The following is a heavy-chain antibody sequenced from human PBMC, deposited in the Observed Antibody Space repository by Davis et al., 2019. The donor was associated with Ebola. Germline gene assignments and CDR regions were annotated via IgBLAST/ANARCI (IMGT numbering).Heavy chain of an antibody. CDR1: GGTFSSYA. Sequence: SVKVSCKASGGTFSSYAISWVRQAPGQGLEWMGGIIPIFGTANYAQKFQGRVTITADESTSTAYMELSSLRSEDTAVYYCARDLSYFEYSSSFSPYYMDVWGKGTTVTVSS. V-gene: IGHV1-69*13. CDR3: ARDLSYFEYSSSFSPYYMDV. D-gene: IGHD6-6*01. CDR2: IIPIFGTA. J-gene: IGHJ6*03.